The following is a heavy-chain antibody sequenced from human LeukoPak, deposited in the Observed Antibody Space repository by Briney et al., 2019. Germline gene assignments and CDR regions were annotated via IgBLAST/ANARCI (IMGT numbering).Heavy chain of an antibody. J-gene: IGHJ4*02. Sequence: GGSLRLSCVASAFTVNNEYMSWVRQTPRKGLEWVSVIYSGSNTNYADSVKGRFTISRDNSKNTLYLQMTSLRAEDTAVYYCAREIAVAGTSFDYWGQGTLVTVSS. CDR1: AFTVNNEY. D-gene: IGHD6-19*01. CDR2: IYSGSNT. CDR3: AREIAVAGTSFDY. V-gene: IGHV3-66*01.